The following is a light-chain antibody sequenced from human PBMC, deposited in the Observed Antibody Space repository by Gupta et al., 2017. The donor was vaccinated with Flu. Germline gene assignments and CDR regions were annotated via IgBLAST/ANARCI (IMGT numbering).Light chain of an antibody. V-gene: IGLV1-40*01. J-gene: IGLJ3*02. CDR3: QSYDSSLSGWV. CDR2: GNN. Sequence: QSVLPQPPSVSGAPGRRVPIPCTGSSSNIRAGYDVHWYQQLPGTAPKLLIYGNNNRPSGVPDRFSGSKSGTSASLAITGLQAEDEADYYCQSYDSSLSGWVFGGGTKLTVL. CDR1: SSNIRAGYD.